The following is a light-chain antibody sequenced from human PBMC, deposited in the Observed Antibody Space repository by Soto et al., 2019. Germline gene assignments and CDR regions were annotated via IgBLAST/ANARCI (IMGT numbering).Light chain of an antibody. CDR1: QTVSTNY. Sequence: EIVLTQSPGTLSLSPGERATLSCRASQTVSTNYLAWYQQKPGQAPRLLIYGASSRATGIPDRFSGSGSGTDVILTISRLEPEDFAVYYCQQYGSSPRTFGQGTKLEIQ. J-gene: IGKJ2*01. CDR3: QQYGSSPRT. CDR2: GAS. V-gene: IGKV3-20*01.